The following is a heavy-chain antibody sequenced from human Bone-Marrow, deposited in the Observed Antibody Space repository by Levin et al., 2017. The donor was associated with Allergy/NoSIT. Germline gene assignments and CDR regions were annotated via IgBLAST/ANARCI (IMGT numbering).Heavy chain of an antibody. CDR2: MSGSGGRT. CDR1: GFTFSRYA. D-gene: IGHD1-7*01. CDR3: AREDNWNYDY. Sequence: GESLKISCAASGFTFSRYAMAWVRQAPGQGLEWVSGMSGSGGRTVYADSVKGRFTISRDNSKNIMYLQMNSLRVEATALYYCAREDNWNYDYWGQGTLVTVSS. V-gene: IGHV3-23*01. J-gene: IGHJ4*02.